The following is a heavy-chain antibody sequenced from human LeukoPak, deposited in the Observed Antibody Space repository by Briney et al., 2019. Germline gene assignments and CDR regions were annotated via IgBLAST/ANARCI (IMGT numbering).Heavy chain of an antibody. CDR1: GFTFRSYG. CDR3: ARDREYSSSYFDY. D-gene: IGHD6-6*01. CDR2: IWYDGSNK. V-gene: IGHV3-33*01. J-gene: IGHJ4*02. Sequence: GGSLRLSCAASGFTFRSYGMHWVRQAPGKGLEWVAVIWYDGSNKYYADSVKGRFTISRDNSKNTLYLQMNSLRAEDTAVYYCARDREYSSSYFDYWGQGTLVTVSS.